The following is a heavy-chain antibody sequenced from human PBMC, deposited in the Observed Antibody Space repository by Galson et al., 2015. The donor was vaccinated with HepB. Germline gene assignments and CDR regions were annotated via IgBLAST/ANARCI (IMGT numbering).Heavy chain of an antibody. CDR2: ISWNSGSI. CDR3: AKGSGIAVAGVIDY. CDR1: GFTFDDYA. J-gene: IGHJ4*02. Sequence: SLRLSCAASGFTFDDYAVHWVRQAPGKGLEWVSGISWNSGSIGYADSVKGRFTISRDNAKNSLYLQMNSLRAEDTALYYCAKGSGIAVAGVIDYWGQGTLVTVSS. V-gene: IGHV3-9*01. D-gene: IGHD6-19*01.